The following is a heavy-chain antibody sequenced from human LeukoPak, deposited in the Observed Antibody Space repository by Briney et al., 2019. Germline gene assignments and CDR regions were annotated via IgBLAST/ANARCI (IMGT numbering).Heavy chain of an antibody. J-gene: IGHJ6*02. Sequence: GGSLRLSCAASGFTFSSYAMHWVRQAPGKGLEWVAVISYDGSNKYYADSVKGRFTISRDNSKNTLYLQMNSLRAEDTAVYYCATTVTPEDYYGMDVWGQGTTATVSS. V-gene: IGHV3-30*04. CDR1: GFTFSSYA. D-gene: IGHD4-17*01. CDR3: ATTVTPEDYYGMDV. CDR2: ISYDGSNK.